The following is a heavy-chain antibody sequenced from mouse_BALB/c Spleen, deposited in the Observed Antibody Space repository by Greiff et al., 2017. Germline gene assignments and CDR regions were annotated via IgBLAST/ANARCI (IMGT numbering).Heavy chain of an antibody. CDR1: GYTFTSYW. CDR3: TRRDRYDGYYFDY. V-gene: IGHV1-69*02. D-gene: IGHD2-14*01. J-gene: IGHJ2*01. CDR2: IYPSDSYT. Sequence: QVQLKQPGAELVRPGASVKLSCKASGYTFTSYWINWVKQRPGQGLEWIGNIYPSDSYTNYNQKFKDKATLTVDKSSSTAYMQLSSPTSEDSAVYYCTRRDRYDGYYFDYWGQGTTLTVSS.